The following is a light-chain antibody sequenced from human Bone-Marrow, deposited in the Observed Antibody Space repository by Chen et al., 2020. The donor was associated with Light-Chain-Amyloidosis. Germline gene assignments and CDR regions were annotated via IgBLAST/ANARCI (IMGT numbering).Light chain of an antibody. CDR3: SSYTITNTLV. Sequence: QSALTQPASVSGSPGQSITISCTGTSSDVGGDNHVSWYQQHPDKAPKLMIYEVTNRPSWVPDRFSGSKSDNTASLTISGLQTEDEADYFCSSYTITNTLVCGRGTRVTVL. V-gene: IGLV2-14*01. J-gene: IGLJ1*01. CDR2: EVT. CDR1: SSDVGGDNH.